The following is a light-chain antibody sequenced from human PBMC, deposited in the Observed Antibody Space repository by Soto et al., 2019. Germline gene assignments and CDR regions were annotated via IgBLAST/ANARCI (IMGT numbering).Light chain of an antibody. CDR3: QQFSSYPLT. J-gene: IGKJ4*01. V-gene: IGKV3-20*01. Sequence: DIQLTQSPSTLSFSTGERATLSCRASQTVRNNYLAWYQQKPGQAPRLLIYDASSRATGIPDRFSGGGSGTDFTLTISRLEPEDFAVYYCQQFSSYPLTFGGGTKVDIK. CDR1: QTVRNNY. CDR2: DAS.